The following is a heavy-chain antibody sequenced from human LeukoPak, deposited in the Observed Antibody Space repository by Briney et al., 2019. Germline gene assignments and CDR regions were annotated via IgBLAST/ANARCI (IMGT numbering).Heavy chain of an antibody. D-gene: IGHD3-9*01. CDR2: IYYSGST. CDR3: ARQPFLTGWSMDV. Sequence: SETLSLTCTDSGGSISSYYWSWIRQPPGKGLEWIGYIYYSGSTNYNPSLKSRVTISVDTSKNQFSLKLSSVTAADTAVYYCARQPFLTGWSMDVWGQGTTVTVSS. CDR1: GGSISSYY. J-gene: IGHJ6*02. V-gene: IGHV4-59*08.